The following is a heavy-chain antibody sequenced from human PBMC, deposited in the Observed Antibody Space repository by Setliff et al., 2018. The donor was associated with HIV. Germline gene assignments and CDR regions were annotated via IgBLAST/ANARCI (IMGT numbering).Heavy chain of an antibody. CDR1: GDSISSGRYF. J-gene: IGHJ6*02. V-gene: IGHV4-61*01. D-gene: IGHD6-19*01. Sequence: SETLSLTCNVSGDSISSGRYFWTWIRQPPGKGLEWIGSIYYSGNTIYNPSLKSRVNISVDTSKNQFSLKLTSVTAADTAVYYCARLGSGWSDSYYYAMDVWGQGTTVTVSS. CDR2: IYYSGNT. CDR3: ARLGSGWSDSYYYAMDV.